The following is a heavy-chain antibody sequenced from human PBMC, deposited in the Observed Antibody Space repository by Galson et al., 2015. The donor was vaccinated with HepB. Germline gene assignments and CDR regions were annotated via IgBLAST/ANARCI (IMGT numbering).Heavy chain of an antibody. Sequence: SETLSLTCTVSGGSISSSSYYWGWIRQPPGKGLEWIGSIYYSGSTYYNPSLKSRVTISVDTSKNQFSLKLSSVTAADTAVYYCARLAPYCSSTSCMAEGYFDYWGQGTLVTVSS. CDR1: GGSISSSSYY. CDR3: ARLAPYCSSTSCMAEGYFDY. D-gene: IGHD2-2*01. CDR2: IYYSGST. J-gene: IGHJ4*02. V-gene: IGHV4-39*01.